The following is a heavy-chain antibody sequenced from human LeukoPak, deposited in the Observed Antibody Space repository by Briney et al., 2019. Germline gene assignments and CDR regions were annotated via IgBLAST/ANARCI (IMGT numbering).Heavy chain of an antibody. V-gene: IGHV3-21*01. Sequence: KPGGSLRLSCAASGFTFSYYSMNWVRQAPGKGLEWVSSISSSSTYIYYADSVKGRFTISRDNAKNSLYPQMNSLRAEDTAVYYCARTKWELPDRFDYWGQGTLVTVSS. J-gene: IGHJ4*02. CDR1: GFTFSYYS. CDR3: ARTKWELPDRFDY. D-gene: IGHD1-26*01. CDR2: ISSSSTYI.